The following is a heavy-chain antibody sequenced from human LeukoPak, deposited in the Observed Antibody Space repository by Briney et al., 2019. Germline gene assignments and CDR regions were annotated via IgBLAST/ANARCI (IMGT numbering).Heavy chain of an antibody. V-gene: IGHV1-18*01. CDR1: GYTFTNYG. D-gene: IGHD2-15*01. CDR3: ARDLFVVAFDY. J-gene: IGHJ4*02. CDR2: ISAHNGNI. Sequence: ASVKVSCKASGYTFTNYGISWVRQAPGQGLEWMGWISAHNGNIKYAQNLQGRVTMTTDKSTSAAYMELRSLRSADTAVYYCARDLFVVAFDYWGQGTLVTVSS.